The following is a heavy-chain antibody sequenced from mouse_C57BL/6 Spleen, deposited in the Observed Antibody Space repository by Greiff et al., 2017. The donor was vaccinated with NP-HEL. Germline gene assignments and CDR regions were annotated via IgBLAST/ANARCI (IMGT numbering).Heavy chain of an antibody. CDR2: IYPRSGNT. J-gene: IGHJ1*03. CDR3: ARSGDPGWYFDV. Sequence: VKLMESGAELARPGASVKLSCKASGYTFTSYGISWVKQRTGQGLEWIGEIYPRSGNTYYNEKFKGKATLTADKSSSTAYMELRSLTSEDSAVYFCARSGDPGWYFDVWGTGTTVTVSS. D-gene: IGHD3-2*02. V-gene: IGHV1-81*01. CDR1: GYTFTSYG.